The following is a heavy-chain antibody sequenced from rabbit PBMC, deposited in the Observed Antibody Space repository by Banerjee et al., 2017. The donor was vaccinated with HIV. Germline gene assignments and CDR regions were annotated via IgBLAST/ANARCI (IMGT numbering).Heavy chain of an antibody. Sequence: QQQLEESGGGLVKPGGTLTLTCKASGIDFSSYYYMCWVRQAPGKGLELIACIYTSSGSTWYASWVNGRFTISRSTSLNTVDLRMTSLTAADTATYFCARDYAGAIGYSYRYFKLWGQGTLVTVS. D-gene: IGHD4-2*01. CDR3: ARDYAGAIGYSYRYFKL. J-gene: IGHJ4*01. CDR1: GIDFSSYYY. V-gene: IGHV1S43*01. CDR2: IYTSSGST.